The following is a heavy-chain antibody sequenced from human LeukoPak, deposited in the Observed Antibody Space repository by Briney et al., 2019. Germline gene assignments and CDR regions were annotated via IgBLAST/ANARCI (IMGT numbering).Heavy chain of an antibody. V-gene: IGHV1-69*05. D-gene: IGHD3-9*01. CDR3: AITYYDILAGYSVYDAFDI. J-gene: IGHJ3*02. Sequence: ASVKVSCKASGGTFSSYAISWVRQAPGQGLEWMGGIIPFFGTANYAQKFQGRVTITTDKSTSTAYMELSSLRSEDTAVYYCAITYYDILAGYSVYDAFDIWGQGTMVTVSS. CDR1: GGTFSSYA. CDR2: IIPFFGTA.